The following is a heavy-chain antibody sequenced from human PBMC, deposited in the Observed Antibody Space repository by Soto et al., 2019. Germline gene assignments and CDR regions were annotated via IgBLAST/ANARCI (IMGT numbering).Heavy chain of an antibody. CDR3: ASELLTSDENAFDI. Sequence: SWVRKTPGKGLEWVSVIYSGGSTYYADSVKGRFTISRDNSKNTLYLQMNSLRAEDTAVYYCASELLTSDENAFDIWGQGTMVTVSS. J-gene: IGHJ3*02. CDR2: IYSGGST. V-gene: IGHV3-66*01. D-gene: IGHD7-27*01.